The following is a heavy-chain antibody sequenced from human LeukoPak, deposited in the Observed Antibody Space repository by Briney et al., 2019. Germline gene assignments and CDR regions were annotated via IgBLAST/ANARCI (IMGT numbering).Heavy chain of an antibody. J-gene: IGHJ6*03. V-gene: IGHV3-48*04. Sequence: GGSLRLSCAASGFTFSSHSMNWVRQAPGKGLEWVSYISSSSSTIYYADSVKGRFTISRDNAQNSLYLQMNSLRAEDTALYYCAKLGGYQLLFPGSYYYYMDVWGKGTTVTVSS. D-gene: IGHD2-2*01. CDR2: ISSSSSTI. CDR1: GFTFSSHS. CDR3: AKLGGYQLLFPGSYYYYMDV.